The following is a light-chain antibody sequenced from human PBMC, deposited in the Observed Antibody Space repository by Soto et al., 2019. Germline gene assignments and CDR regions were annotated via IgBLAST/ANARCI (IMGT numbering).Light chain of an antibody. CDR3: GTWDSSLSAERVV. CDR2: ENN. V-gene: IGLV1-51*02. J-gene: IGLJ2*01. CDR1: SSNIGNNY. Sequence: QSVLTQPPSVSAAPGQKVTISCSGSSSNIGNNYVSWYQQLPGTAPKLLIYENNKRPSGIPDRFSGSKSGTSATLGITGLQTGDEADYYCGTWDSSLSAERVVFGGGTKLTVL.